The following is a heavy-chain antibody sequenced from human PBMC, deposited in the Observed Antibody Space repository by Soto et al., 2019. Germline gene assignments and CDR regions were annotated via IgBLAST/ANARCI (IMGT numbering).Heavy chain of an antibody. V-gene: IGHV3-30-3*01. Sequence: GGSLRLSCAASGFTFSSYAMHWVRQSPGEGLEWVAVISYDGSNKYYADSVKGRFTISRDNSKNTLYLQMNSLRAEDTAVYYCASGFGRYYDSSGSLDYWGQGTLVTVSS. CDR2: ISYDGSNK. J-gene: IGHJ4*02. CDR1: GFTFSSYA. D-gene: IGHD3-22*01. CDR3: ASGFGRYYDSSGSLDY.